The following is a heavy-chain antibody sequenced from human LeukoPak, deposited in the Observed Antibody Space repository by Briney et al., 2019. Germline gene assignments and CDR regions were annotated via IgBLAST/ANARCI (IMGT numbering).Heavy chain of an antibody. Sequence: SETLSLTCTVSGVSISSGSYYWGWIRQPPGKGLEWIGSIYYSGNTYYNPSLKSRVTISVDTSKNQFSLKLSSVTAADTAVYYCARLGVVIAPYYYYYMDVWGKGTTVTVSS. J-gene: IGHJ6*03. CDR3: ARLGVVIAPYYYYYMDV. V-gene: IGHV4-39*07. CDR1: GVSISSGSYY. CDR2: IYYSGNT. D-gene: IGHD3-3*01.